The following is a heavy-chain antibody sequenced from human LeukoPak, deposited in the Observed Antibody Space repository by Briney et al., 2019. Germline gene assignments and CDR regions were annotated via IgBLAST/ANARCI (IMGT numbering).Heavy chain of an antibody. J-gene: IGHJ4*02. CDR3: ARRGYYDILTGYYPEPLYYFGY. CDR1: GFTFSDYY. Sequence: GGSLRLSCAASGFTFSDYYMSWIRQAPGKGLEWVSYISSSGSTIYYADSVKGRFTISRDNAKNSLYLQMNSLRAEDTAVYYCARRGYYDILTGYYPEPLYYFGYWGQGTLVTVSS. D-gene: IGHD3-9*01. CDR2: ISSSGSTI. V-gene: IGHV3-11*04.